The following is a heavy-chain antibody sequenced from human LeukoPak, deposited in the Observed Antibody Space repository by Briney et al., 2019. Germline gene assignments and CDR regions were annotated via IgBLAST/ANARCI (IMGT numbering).Heavy chain of an antibody. CDR2: IKQDGTEK. V-gene: IGHV3-7*04. CDR1: GFNFSSYW. D-gene: IGHD4-17*01. Sequence: GGSLRLSCEAAGFNFSSYWMTWVRQAPGKGLEWVANIKQDGTEKYCVDSVKGRFTISRDNAKNSLYLQMNSLRDVDTAVYFCARPTAVTLVDAFNIWGLGTMVTVSS. J-gene: IGHJ3*02. CDR3: ARPTAVTLVDAFNI.